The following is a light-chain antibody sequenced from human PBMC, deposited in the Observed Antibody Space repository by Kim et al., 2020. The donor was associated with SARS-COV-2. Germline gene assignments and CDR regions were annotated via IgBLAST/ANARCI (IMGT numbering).Light chain of an antibody. CDR1: QSVSSN. V-gene: IGKV3-15*01. J-gene: IGKJ2*01. Sequence: SPGERATLYCRASQSVSSNLGWYQQKPGQSPRLLIYGASTRATGIPARFSGSGSGTEFTLTISSLQSEDVAVYYCQQYNNWPLAYTFGQGTKLEI. CDR3: QQYNNWPLAYT. CDR2: GAS.